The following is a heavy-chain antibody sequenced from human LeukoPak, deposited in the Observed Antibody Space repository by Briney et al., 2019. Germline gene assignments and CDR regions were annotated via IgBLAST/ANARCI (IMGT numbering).Heavy chain of an antibody. D-gene: IGHD3-10*01. CDR1: GFTFSSYS. J-gene: IGHJ4*02. Sequence: GGSLRLSCAASGFTFSSYSMNWVRQAPGKGLEWVSSISSSSSYIYYADSVKGRFTISRDNAKNSLYLQMNSLRAEDTAVYYCAKIFVGPMVRGVPHDYWGQGTLVTVSS. CDR3: AKIFVGPMVRGVPHDY. V-gene: IGHV3-21*01. CDR2: ISSSSSYI.